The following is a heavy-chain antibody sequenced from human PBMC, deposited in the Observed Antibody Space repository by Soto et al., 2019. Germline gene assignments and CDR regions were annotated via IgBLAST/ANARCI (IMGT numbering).Heavy chain of an antibody. D-gene: IGHD5-18*01. CDR1: GFTVSSNY. Sequence: GGSLRLSCAASGFTVSSNYMSWVRQAPGRGLEWLSVIFACGGTYYADSVKGRFTISKXXXXNXXXLXMXXLRAGDTAVYYCAGGFSYGYIDQWGQGT. CDR2: IFACGGT. J-gene: IGHJ4*02. V-gene: IGHV3-53*01. CDR3: AGGFSYGYIDQ.